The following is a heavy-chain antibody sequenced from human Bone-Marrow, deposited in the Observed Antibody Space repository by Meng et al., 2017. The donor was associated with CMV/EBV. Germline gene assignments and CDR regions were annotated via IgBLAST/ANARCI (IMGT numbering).Heavy chain of an antibody. CDR1: GGSISSYY. V-gene: IGHV4-4*07. CDR3: ARDVSSVTWFDP. J-gene: IGHJ5*02. D-gene: IGHD4-11*01. Sequence: HVHLQGSGPGLVKPSGPLSPSFTVSGGSISSYYWSWIRQPAGKGLEWIGRIYTSGSTNYNPSLKSRVTMSVDTSKNQFSLKLSSVTAADTAVYYCARDVSSVTWFDPWGQGTLVTVSS. CDR2: IYTSGST.